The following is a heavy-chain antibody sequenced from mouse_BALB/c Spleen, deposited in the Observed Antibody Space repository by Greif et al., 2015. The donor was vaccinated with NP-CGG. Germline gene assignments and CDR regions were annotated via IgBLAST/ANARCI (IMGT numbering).Heavy chain of an antibody. CDR1: GYSFTSYW. J-gene: IGHJ4*01. V-gene: IGHV1-74*01. Sequence: VQLQQSGPQLVRPGASVKISCKASGYSFTSYWMHWVKQRPGQGLEWIGMIDPSDSETRLNQKFKDKATLTVDKSSSTAYMQLSSPTPEDSAVYYCAGPDYYGFYAMDYWGQGTSVTVSS. CDR2: IDPSDSET. CDR3: AGPDYYGFYAMDY. D-gene: IGHD1-2*01.